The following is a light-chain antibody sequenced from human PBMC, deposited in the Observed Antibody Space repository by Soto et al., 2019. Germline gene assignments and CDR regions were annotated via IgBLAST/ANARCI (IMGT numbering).Light chain of an antibody. CDR1: ESISNH. V-gene: IGKV1-33*01. CDR3: QQYDNVGMP. Sequence: IEMTQSPSSLSASVVDIFTITCQASESISNHLNWYQVKSGRAPKLLIYDASNLQTGVSSRFSGGGSGTDFTLTISSLQPEDSGTFYCQQYDNVGMPFGPGTRLEIK. CDR2: DAS. J-gene: IGKJ5*01.